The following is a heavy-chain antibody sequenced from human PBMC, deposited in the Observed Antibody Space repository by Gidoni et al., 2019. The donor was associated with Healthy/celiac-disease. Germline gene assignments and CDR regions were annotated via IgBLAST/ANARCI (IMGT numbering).Heavy chain of an antibody. CDR1: GFPFSSYG. CDR2: IWYDGSNK. V-gene: IGHV3-33*01. D-gene: IGHD6-13*01. J-gene: IGHJ4*02. CDR3: ARPIAAAGISYFDY. Sequence: QVQLVESGGGVVHPGRSLRLSRSASGFPFSSYGMHWVRQAPGKGLEWVAGIWYDGSNKYYADSVKGRFTISRDNSKNTLYLQMNSLRAEDTAVYYCARPIAAAGISYFDYWGQGTLVTVSS.